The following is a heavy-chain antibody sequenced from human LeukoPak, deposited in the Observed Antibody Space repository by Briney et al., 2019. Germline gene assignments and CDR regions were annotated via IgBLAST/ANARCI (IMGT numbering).Heavy chain of an antibody. CDR1: GFAFSSFW. J-gene: IGHJ4*02. CDR2: IKEDGTDK. CDR3: ASDVYWEAARDSDY. V-gene: IGHV3-7*01. D-gene: IGHD6-6*01. Sequence: PGGSLRLSCAASGFAFSSFWMTWVRQAPGKGLEWVANIKEDGTDKYYVDSVKGRFSISRDNAKNSLYLQMNSLRAEDTAVYYCASDVYWEAARDSDYWGQGTLVTVSS.